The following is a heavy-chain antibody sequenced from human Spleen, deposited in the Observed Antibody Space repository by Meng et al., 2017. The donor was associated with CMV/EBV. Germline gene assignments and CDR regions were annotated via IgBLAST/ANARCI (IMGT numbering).Heavy chain of an antibody. CDR3: VRDQYCSSKSCFRGRFHFDY. CDR1: GFTFSSYG. V-gene: IGHV3-30*02. Sequence: GESLKISCAASGFTFSSYGMHWVRQAPGKGLEWVAFIRYDGSNEHYGDSVKGRFTSSRDNSKSTLYLQMDSLRPEDTAMYYCVRDQYCSSKSCFRGRFHFDYWGQGTLVTVSS. CDR2: IRYDGSNE. J-gene: IGHJ4*02. D-gene: IGHD2-2*01.